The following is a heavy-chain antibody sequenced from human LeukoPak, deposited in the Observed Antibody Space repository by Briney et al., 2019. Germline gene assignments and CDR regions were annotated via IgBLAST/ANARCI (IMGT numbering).Heavy chain of an antibody. J-gene: IGHJ5*02. CDR3: ARGSISSGDWFDP. CDR1: GFTFIDYF. D-gene: IGHD6-6*01. CDR2: INPRSGGT. Sequence: ASVKVSCKASGFTFIDYFMHWVRQAPGQGVEWMGRINPRSGGTHYAQKFQDRVTMTRDTSISTAYMELSRLKFDDTAVFYCARGSISSGDWFDPWGQGTLVTVSS. V-gene: IGHV1-2*06.